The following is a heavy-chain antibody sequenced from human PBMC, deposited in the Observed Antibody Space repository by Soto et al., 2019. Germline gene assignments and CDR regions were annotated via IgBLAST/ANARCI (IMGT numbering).Heavy chain of an antibody. D-gene: IGHD5-18*01. CDR3: ARRKDTAMAYYYYYGMDV. V-gene: IGHV5-10-1*01. Sequence: PGESLKISCKGSGYSFTSYWISWVRQMPGKGLEWMGRIDPSDSYTNYSPSFQGHVTISADKSISTAYLQWSSLKASDTAMYYCARRKDTAMAYYYYYGMDVWGQGTAVTVSS. CDR2: IDPSDSYT. J-gene: IGHJ6*02. CDR1: GYSFTSYW.